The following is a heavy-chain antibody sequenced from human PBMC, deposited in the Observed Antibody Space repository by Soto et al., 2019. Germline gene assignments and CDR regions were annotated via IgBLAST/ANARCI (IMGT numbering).Heavy chain of an antibody. J-gene: IGHJ5*02. V-gene: IGHV1-46*01. CDR1: GYIFTSFH. D-gene: IGHD2-21*01. CDR2: INPSGGRT. Sequence: QIQLVQSGAEVKNPGASVRLSCKASGYIFTSFHMHWVRQAPGQGLEWMGMINPSGGRTEYAENFQGRVTMTSDTSTNTVYMELTPLRSEDTAVYYCAIAGINWLDPWGQGTLVIVSS. CDR3: AIAGINWLDP.